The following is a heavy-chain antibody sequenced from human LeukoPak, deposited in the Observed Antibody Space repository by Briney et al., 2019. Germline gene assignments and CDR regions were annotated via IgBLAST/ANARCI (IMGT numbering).Heavy chain of an antibody. Sequence: GGSLRLSCAASGFTFDDYAMHWVRQAPGKGLEWVSGISWNSGSIGYADSVKGRFTISRDNAKNSLYLQMNSLRAEDTAVYFCARGPAAGDGHSDYWGQGTLVIVSS. J-gene: IGHJ4*02. D-gene: IGHD2-2*01. CDR1: GFTFDDYA. CDR2: ISWNSGSI. V-gene: IGHV3-9*01. CDR3: ARGPAAGDGHSDY.